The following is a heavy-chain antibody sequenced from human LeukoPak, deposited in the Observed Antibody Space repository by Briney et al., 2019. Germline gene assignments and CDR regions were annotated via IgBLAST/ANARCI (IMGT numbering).Heavy chain of an antibody. Sequence: GGSLRLSCAASGFTFSSYWMSWVRQAPGKGLEWVANIKQDGSEKYYVDSVKGRFTISRDNAKNSLYLQMNSLRAEDTAVYYCARGWGYCSSTGCYYYYYYMDVWGKGTTVTVSS. J-gene: IGHJ6*03. CDR1: GFTFSSYW. V-gene: IGHV3-7*01. CDR3: ARGWGYCSSTGCYYYYYYMDV. D-gene: IGHD2-2*01. CDR2: IKQDGSEK.